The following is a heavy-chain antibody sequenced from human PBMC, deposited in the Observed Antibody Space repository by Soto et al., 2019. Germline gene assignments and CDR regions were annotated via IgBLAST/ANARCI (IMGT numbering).Heavy chain of an antibody. CDR1: GGSFSGYD. V-gene: IGHV4-34*01. CDR2: INHSGST. D-gene: IGHD5-12*01. Sequence: QVQLQQWGAGLLKPSETLSLTCAVYGGSFSGYDWSWIRQPPGKGLEWIGEINHSGSTNYNPSLKSRVTISVGTSKNQFSLKLSSVTAADTALYYCARGGKWWLRKERGYNWFDPLGQGTLVTVSS. J-gene: IGHJ5*02. CDR3: ARGGKWWLRKERGYNWFDP.